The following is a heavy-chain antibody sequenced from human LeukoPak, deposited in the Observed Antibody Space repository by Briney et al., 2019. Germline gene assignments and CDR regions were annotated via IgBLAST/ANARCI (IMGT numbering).Heavy chain of an antibody. V-gene: IGHV4-4*02. CDR3: ARDRVVPAAMVGYYYGMDV. D-gene: IGHD2-2*01. J-gene: IGHJ6*02. CDR1: GDSINSTNW. CDR2: IHHSGST. Sequence: SGTLSLTCAVSGDSINSTNWWSWVRQPPGKGLEWIGTIHHSGSTHYNPSLKSRVTMSVDKSKNQFSLNLSSVTPEDTAVYYCARDRVVPAAMVGYYYGMDVWGQGTTVTVSS.